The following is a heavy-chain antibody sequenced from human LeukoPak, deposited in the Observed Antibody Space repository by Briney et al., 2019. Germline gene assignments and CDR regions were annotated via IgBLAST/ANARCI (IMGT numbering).Heavy chain of an antibody. V-gene: IGHV1-18*01. D-gene: IGHD3-22*01. CDR3: ARDSYYDSSGYYLPEKYNWFDP. Sequence: ASVKVSCKASGYTFTSYGISWVRQAPGQGLEWMGWISAHNGNTNYAQKLQGRVTMTTDTSTSTAYMEPRSLRSDDTAVYYCARDSYYDSSGYYLPEKYNWFDPWGQGTLVTVSS. J-gene: IGHJ5*02. CDR2: ISAHNGNT. CDR1: GYTFTSYG.